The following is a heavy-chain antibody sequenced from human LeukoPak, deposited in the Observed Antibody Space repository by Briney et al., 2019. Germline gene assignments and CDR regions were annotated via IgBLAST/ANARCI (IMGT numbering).Heavy chain of an antibody. CDR3: ATANTITGPDY. CDR1: GFTFDDYA. CDR2: ISWNSGSI. J-gene: IGHJ4*02. V-gene: IGHV3-9*01. Sequence: GRSLRLSCAASGFTFDDYAMHWVRQAPGKCLEWVSGISWNSGSIGYADSVKGRFTISRDNAKNSLYLQMNSLRAEDTALYYCATANTITGPDYWGQGTLVTVSS. D-gene: IGHD5-12*01.